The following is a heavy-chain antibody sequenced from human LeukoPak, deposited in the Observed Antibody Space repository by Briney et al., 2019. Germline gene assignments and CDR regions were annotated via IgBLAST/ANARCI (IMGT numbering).Heavy chain of an antibody. Sequence: GGSLRLSCAASGFTFSSYAMSWVRQAPGKGLEWVAVIAYNGSSAYYGDSVKGRFTISRDNSKNTLYLQLNSLRPEDTAVYYCANPTPRGHGMDVWGHGTTVIVSS. CDR3: ANPTPRGHGMDV. J-gene: IGHJ6*02. CDR1: GFTFSSYA. V-gene: IGHV3-30-3*01. D-gene: IGHD3-10*01. CDR2: IAYNGSSA.